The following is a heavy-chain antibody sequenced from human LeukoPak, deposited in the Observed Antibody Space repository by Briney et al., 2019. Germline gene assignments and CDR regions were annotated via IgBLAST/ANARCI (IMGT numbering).Heavy chain of an antibody. D-gene: IGHD4-4*01. V-gene: IGHV4-34*01. Sequence: SETLSLTCAVYGGSFSGYYWSWIRQPPGKGLEWIGEINHSGSTNYNPSLKSRVTISVDTSKNQFSLKLSSVTAADTAVYYCARGYRWFDYWGQGTLVTVSS. J-gene: IGHJ5*01. CDR2: INHSGST. CDR3: ARGYRWFDY. CDR1: GGSFSGYY.